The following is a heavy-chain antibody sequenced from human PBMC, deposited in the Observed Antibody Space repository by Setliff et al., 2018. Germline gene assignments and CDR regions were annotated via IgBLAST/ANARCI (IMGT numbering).Heavy chain of an antibody. J-gene: IGHJ4*02. CDR2: IHTTEST. CDR1: GDTINNYF. V-gene: IGHV4-4*08. Sequence: SETLSLTCTVTGDTINNYFWSWFRQSPGTGLEWIGYIHTTESTNYNPYLKRRVTMSVDTSKSQLSLKLSSVTAADTAVYYCERRQLGTMENYCGPGALVTVSS. D-gene: IGHD2-2*01. CDR3: ERRQLGTMENY.